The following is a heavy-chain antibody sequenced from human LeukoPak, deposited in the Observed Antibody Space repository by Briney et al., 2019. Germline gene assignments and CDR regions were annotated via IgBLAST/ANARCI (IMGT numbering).Heavy chain of an antibody. Sequence: SETLSLTCTVSGGSISSGSYYWSWIRQPAGKGLEWIGRFYTSGSTNYNPSLKSRVTISVDTSKNQFSLKLSSVTAADTAVYYCARECIMITFGGVIAYNWFDPWGQGTLVTVSS. CDR3: ARECIMITFGGVIAYNWFDP. D-gene: IGHD3-16*02. CDR2: FYTSGST. CDR1: GGSISSGSYY. V-gene: IGHV4-61*02. J-gene: IGHJ5*02.